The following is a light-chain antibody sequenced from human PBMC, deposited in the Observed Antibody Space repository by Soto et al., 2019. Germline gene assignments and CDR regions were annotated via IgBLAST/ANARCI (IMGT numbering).Light chain of an antibody. V-gene: IGLV2-14*03. J-gene: IGLJ2*01. CDR2: DVS. CDR1: SSDIGGYNY. Sequence: QSALTQPASMSGSPGQSITISCTGTSSDIGGYNYVSWYQQHPGKAPKLMIYDVSNWPSGVSNRFSGSKSGNTASLTISGLQAEDEGDYYCSSYTSSSTVVFGGGTKLTVL. CDR3: SSYTSSSTVV.